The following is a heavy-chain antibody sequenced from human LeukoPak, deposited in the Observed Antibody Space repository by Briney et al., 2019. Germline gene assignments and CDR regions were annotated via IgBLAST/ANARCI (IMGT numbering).Heavy chain of an antibody. CDR1: GYTFTSYD. J-gene: IGHJ6*03. CDR3: ARGSKNYDSSGYYYYYYMDV. Sequence: ASVKVSCKASGYTFTSYDINWVRQATGQGLEWMGWMNPNSGNTGYAQKFQGRVTMTRNTSISTAYMELSSLRSEDTAVYYCARGSKNYDSSGYYYYYYMDVWGKGTTVTVSS. CDR2: MNPNSGNT. D-gene: IGHD3-22*01. V-gene: IGHV1-8*01.